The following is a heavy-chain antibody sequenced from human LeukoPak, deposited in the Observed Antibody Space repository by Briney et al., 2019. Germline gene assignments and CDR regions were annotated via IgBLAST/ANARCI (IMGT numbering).Heavy chain of an antibody. Sequence: GGSLRLSCAASGLNFDRYAXXXXXQAAXXXXXXXXXXXGXXXXXHYAESVXGXFXXXXDNSRNILYLQIYGLRAEDTAVYYCGKYRDIIMMTAHGSDYWGQGTLVTVSS. J-gene: IGHJ4*02. CDR3: GKYRDIIMMTAHGSDY. D-gene: IGHD2-21*02. V-gene: IGHV3-23*01. CDR1: GLNFDRYA. CDR2: XXGXXXXX.